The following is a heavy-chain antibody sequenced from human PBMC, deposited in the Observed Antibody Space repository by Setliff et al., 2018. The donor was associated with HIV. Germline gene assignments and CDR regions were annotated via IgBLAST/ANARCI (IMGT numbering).Heavy chain of an antibody. J-gene: IGHJ4*02. D-gene: IGHD6-13*01. Sequence: SETLSLTCTVSGGSISSYYWSWIRQPPGEGLEWIGYIFYSGSTNYNPSLKSRVTISVDTSKNQFSLKLSSVTAADTAVYYCARHRRWSSSRPEPFDYWGQGTLVTVSS. CDR3: ARHRRWSSSRPEPFDY. CDR2: IFYSGST. V-gene: IGHV4-59*08. CDR1: GGSISSYY.